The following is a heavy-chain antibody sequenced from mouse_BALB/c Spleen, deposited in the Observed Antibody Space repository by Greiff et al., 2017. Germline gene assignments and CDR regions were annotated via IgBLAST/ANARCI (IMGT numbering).Heavy chain of an antibody. Sequence: EVQLVESGGDLVKPGGSLKLSCAASGFTFSSYGMSWVRQTPDKRLEWVATISSGGSYTYYPDSVKGRFTISRDNAKNTLYLQMSSLKSEDTAMYYCARHPHTTATDYAMDYWGQGTSVTVSS. CDR1: GFTFSSYG. D-gene: IGHD1-2*01. J-gene: IGHJ4*01. CDR2: ISSGGSYT. CDR3: ARHPHTTATDYAMDY. V-gene: IGHV5-6*01.